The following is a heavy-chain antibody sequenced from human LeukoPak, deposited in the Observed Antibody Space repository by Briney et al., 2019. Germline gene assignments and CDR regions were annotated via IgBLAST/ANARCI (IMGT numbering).Heavy chain of an antibody. CDR2: MYYSGST. CDR1: GGSISSSSYY. CDR3: ARVSGWNPLEAAHLDF. D-gene: IGHD6-19*01. J-gene: IGHJ4*02. V-gene: IGHV4-39*07. Sequence: SETLSLTCTVSGGSISSSSYYWGWIRQPPGKGLEWIGSMYYSGSTYYNPSLKSRVTTSVDTSKNQLSLKLSSVTAADTAVYYCARVSGWNPLEAAHLDFWGQGTLVTVSS.